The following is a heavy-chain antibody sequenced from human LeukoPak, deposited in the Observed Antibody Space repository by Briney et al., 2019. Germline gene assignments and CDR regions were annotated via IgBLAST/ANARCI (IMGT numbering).Heavy chain of an antibody. CDR3: ARGGHYDIWSSDFDY. Sequence: SETLSLTCTVSGGSISSSSYYWGWIRQPPGKGLEWIGSIFYSGATYSNPSLRSRVTLSIDTSKNQFSLKVTPVTAADTAVYYCARGGHYDIWSSDFDYWGQGTLVSVSS. J-gene: IGHJ4*02. CDR2: IFYSGAT. CDR1: GGSISSSSYY. V-gene: IGHV4-39*07. D-gene: IGHD3-3*01.